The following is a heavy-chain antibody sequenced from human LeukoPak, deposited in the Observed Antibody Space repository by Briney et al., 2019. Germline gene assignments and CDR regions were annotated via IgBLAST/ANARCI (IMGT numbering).Heavy chain of an antibody. CDR3: ASGGPAMIVG. Sequence: SQTLSLTCTVSGGSISSGGYYWSWIRQHPGQGLEWIGYIYYSGSTYYNPSLKSRVTISVDTSKNQFSLKLSSVTAANTAVYYCASGGPAMIVGWGQGTLVTVSS. V-gene: IGHV4-31*03. J-gene: IGHJ4*02. CDR1: GGSISSGGYY. CDR2: IYYSGST. D-gene: IGHD3-22*01.